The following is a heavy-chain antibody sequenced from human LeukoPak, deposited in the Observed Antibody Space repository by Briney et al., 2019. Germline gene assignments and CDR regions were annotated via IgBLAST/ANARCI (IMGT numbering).Heavy chain of an antibody. CDR1: GGSISSYY. CDR2: IYYSGST. J-gene: IGHJ4*02. CDR3: ARGRGSSSPFDY. V-gene: IGHV4-59*01. Sequence: SETLSLTCTVSGGSISSYYWNWIRQPPGKGLEWIGYIYYSGSTNYNPSLKSRVTISVDTSRNQFSLKLSSVTAADTAVYYCARGRGSSSPFDYWGQGTLVTVSS. D-gene: IGHD6-6*01.